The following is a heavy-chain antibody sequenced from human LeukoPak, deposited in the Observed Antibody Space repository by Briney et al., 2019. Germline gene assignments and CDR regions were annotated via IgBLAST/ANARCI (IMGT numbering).Heavy chain of an antibody. Sequence: SETLSLTCAAYGGSFSGYYWSWIRQPPGKGLEWIGEINHSGSTNYNPSLKSRVTISVDTSKNQFSLKLSSVTAADTAVYYCASVAGKYYFDYWGQGTLVTVSS. J-gene: IGHJ4*02. D-gene: IGHD6-19*01. CDR1: GGSFSGYY. V-gene: IGHV4-34*01. CDR3: ASVAGKYYFDY. CDR2: INHSGST.